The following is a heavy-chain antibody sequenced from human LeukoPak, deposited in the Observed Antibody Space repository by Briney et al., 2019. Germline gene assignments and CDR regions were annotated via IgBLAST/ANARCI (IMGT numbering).Heavy chain of an antibody. V-gene: IGHV4-30-4*01. Sequence: SETLSLTCTVSGGSISSGDYYWSWLRQPPGTGLEWIGYIYYSGSTYYNPSLKSRVTISVDTSKNQFSLKLSSVTAADTAVYYCARYYGGYYYYMDVWGKGTTVTVSS. D-gene: IGHD4-23*01. CDR2: IYYSGST. CDR1: GGSISSGDYY. CDR3: ARYYGGYYYYMDV. J-gene: IGHJ6*03.